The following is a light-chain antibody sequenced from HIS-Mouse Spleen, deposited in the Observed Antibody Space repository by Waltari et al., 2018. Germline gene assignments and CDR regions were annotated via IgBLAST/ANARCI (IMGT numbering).Light chain of an antibody. CDR1: QGISSY. CDR3: QQLNSYPWT. J-gene: IGKJ1*01. Sequence: DIQLTQSPSFLSSSVGDRGTITSRASQGISSYLAWYQQKPGKAPKLLIYAASTLQSGVPSRFSGSGSGTEFTLTISSLQPEDFATYYCQQLNSYPWTFGQGTKVEIK. CDR2: AAS. V-gene: IGKV1-9*01.